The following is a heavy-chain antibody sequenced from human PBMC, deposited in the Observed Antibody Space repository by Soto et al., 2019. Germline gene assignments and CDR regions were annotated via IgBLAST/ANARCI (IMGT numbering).Heavy chain of an antibody. CDR2: INHSGST. J-gene: IGHJ4*02. Sequence: SETLSLTCAVYGGSFSGYYWSWIRQPPGKGLEWIGEINHSGSTNYNPSLKSRVTISVDTSKNQFSLKLSSVTAADTAVYYCARVYNFGGSGDFDYWGQGTLVTVSS. CDR3: ARVYNFGGSGDFDY. V-gene: IGHV4-34*01. D-gene: IGHD2-15*01. CDR1: GGSFSGYY.